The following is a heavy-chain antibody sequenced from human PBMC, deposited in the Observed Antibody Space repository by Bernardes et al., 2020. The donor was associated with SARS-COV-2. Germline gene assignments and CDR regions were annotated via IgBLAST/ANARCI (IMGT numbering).Heavy chain of an antibody. CDR3: ARTYYDSLTGYFLWVDP. CDR2: INAGDGDT. V-gene: IGHV1-3*01. D-gene: IGHD3-9*01. J-gene: IGHJ5*02. Sequence: ASVKVSCKASGYTFTDYAIHWVRQAPGQRLEWMGWINAGDGDTKYSQKFQGRVTITRDTFARTVYMELSSLTSEDTAVYYCARTYYDSLTGYFLWVDPWGQGTLVTVSS. CDR1: GYTFTDYA.